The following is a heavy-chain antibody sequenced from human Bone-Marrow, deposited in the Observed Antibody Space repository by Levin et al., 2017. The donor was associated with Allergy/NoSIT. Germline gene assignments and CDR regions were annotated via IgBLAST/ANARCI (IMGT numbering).Heavy chain of an antibody. CDR1: GYTFIDYF. Sequence: ASVKVSCRISGYTFIDYFVHWVRQAPGQGLEWMGIINPGDGSTQFAQGFRGRVTITRDTSTSTVYVEVSRLRSDDTAVYYCARANLGSRSTVTSWIQYYYYGMDVWGQGTTVTVSS. D-gene: IGHD4-17*01. J-gene: IGHJ6*02. CDR3: ARANLGSRSTVTSWIQYYYYGMDV. V-gene: IGHV1-46*01. CDR2: INPGDGST.